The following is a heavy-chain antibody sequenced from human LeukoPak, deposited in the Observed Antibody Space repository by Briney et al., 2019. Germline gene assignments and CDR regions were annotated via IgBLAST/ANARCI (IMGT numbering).Heavy chain of an antibody. D-gene: IGHD6-19*01. Sequence: PGGSLRLSCTASGFTSSNAWMTWVRQVPGKGLEWVSGINADDGNTYYADSVKGRFTISRDNSKNTLSLQLNSLRADDTAVYYCAKDATRTSGWYYFDYWGQGTLVTVSS. CDR3: AKDATRTSGWYYFDY. J-gene: IGHJ4*02. CDR2: INADDGNT. CDR1: GFTSSNAW. V-gene: IGHV3-23*01.